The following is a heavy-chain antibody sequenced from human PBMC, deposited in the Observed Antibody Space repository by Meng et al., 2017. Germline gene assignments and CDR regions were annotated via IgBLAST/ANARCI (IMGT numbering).Heavy chain of an antibody. CDR3: ARAVAGTNFNY. Sequence: SETLSLTCAISGGSVSSNSAAWNRIRQSPSRGLEWLGRIYYRSKWYNDYAVSVKSRITINPDKSKNQLSLQLNSVTPEDTAVYYCARAVAGTNFNYWGQGTLVTVSS. D-gene: IGHD6-19*01. J-gene: IGHJ4*02. V-gene: IGHV6-1*01. CDR2: IYYRSKWYN. CDR1: GGSVSSNSAA.